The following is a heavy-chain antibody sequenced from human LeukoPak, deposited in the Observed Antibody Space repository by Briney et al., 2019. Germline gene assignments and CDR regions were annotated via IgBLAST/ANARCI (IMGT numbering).Heavy chain of an antibody. CDR1: GFDFSGAY. V-gene: IGHV3-7*01. CDR3: ARDPVEWELLLDY. Sequence: SGGSLRLSCAASGFDFSGAYMNWVRQAPGKRLEWVANMNIDGSEKYYADSVKGRFTISRDNARNSVYLQMNSLRVEDTAVYYCARDPVEWELLLDYWGQGTLVTVSS. J-gene: IGHJ4*02. CDR2: MNIDGSEK. D-gene: IGHD1-26*01.